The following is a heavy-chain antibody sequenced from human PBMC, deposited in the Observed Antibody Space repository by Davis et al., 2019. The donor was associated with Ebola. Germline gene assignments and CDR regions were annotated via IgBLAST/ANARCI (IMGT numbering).Heavy chain of an antibody. CDR1: GLTFSSYW. CDR2: IKQDGSEK. J-gene: IGHJ4*02. V-gene: IGHV3-7*01. D-gene: IGHD5-12*01. Sequence: GESLKISCAASGLTFSSYWMSWVRQAPGKGLEWVANIKQDGSEKYYVDSVKGRFTISRDNAKNMLYLQMDSLRVEDTAVYYCARYNSAYERADLDYWGQGTLVTVSS. CDR3: ARYNSAYERADLDY.